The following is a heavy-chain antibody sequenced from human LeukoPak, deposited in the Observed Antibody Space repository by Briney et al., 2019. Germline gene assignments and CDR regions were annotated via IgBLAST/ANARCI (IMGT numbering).Heavy chain of an antibody. CDR1: GFTFDDYG. J-gene: IGHJ4*02. CDR2: INWNGGGT. D-gene: IGHD5-12*01. Sequence: GGSLRLSCAASGFTFDDYGMSWVRQVPGKGLEWVSGINWNGGGTAYADSVKGRFTISRDDSQNIVYLQMDSLRAEDTALYYCTTRLRNHFDYWGQGTQVTVSS. CDR3: TTRLRNHFDY. V-gene: IGHV3-20*04.